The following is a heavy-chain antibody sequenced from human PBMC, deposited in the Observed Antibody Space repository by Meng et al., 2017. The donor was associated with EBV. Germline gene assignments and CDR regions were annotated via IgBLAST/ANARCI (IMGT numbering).Heavy chain of an antibody. V-gene: IGHV4-4*03. D-gene: IGHD3-22*01. J-gene: IGHJ4*02. CDR1: VGSLCSSKW. Sequence: AAGALKPPGTLSRLTAVSVGSLCSSKWWSWVRQPPEKGLEWIGEIYHSGSTHYNPSLKSRVTISVDKSKNQFSLKLSSVTDADTAVYYCARRSLDYYDSSGFDYWGQGTLVTVSS. CDR3: ARRSLDYYDSSGFDY. CDR2: IYHSGST.